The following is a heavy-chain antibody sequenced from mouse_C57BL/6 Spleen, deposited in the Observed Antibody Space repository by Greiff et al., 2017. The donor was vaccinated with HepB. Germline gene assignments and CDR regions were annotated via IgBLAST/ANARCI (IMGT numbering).Heavy chain of an antibody. CDR1: GYTFTDYY. CDR2: INPNNGGT. Sequence: EVQLQQSGPELVKPGASVKISCKASGYTFTDYYMNWVKQSHGKSLEWIGDINPNNGGTSYNQKFKGKATLTVDKSSSTAYMELRSLTSEDSAVYYCARTYDGYFHFDYWGQGTTLTVSS. J-gene: IGHJ2*01. CDR3: ARTYDGYFHFDY. D-gene: IGHD2-3*01. V-gene: IGHV1-26*01.